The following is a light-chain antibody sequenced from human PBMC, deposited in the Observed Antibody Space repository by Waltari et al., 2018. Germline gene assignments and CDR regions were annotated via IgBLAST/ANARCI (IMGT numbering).Light chain of an antibody. CDR1: QGIRFD. J-gene: IGKJ1*01. Sequence: AIQVTQSPSSLSASVGDRAMITCRASQGIRFDLAWYQQKSGKAHKLLIYGASTIQSGVPSRFSGNGSDTDFTLTISSLQPEDIATYYCLQDYSYPRTFGQGTKVEIK. V-gene: IGKV1-6*01. CDR3: LQDYSYPRT. CDR2: GAS.